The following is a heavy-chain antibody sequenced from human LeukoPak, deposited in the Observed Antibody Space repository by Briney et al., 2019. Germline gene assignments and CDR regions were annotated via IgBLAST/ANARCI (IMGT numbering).Heavy chain of an antibody. Sequence: ASVEVSCKVSGYTFTDYYMHWVQQAPGKGLEWMGLVDPEGSETIYAEKFQGRVTITADTSTDTAYMELSSLRSEDTAVYYCATDHGSGWYSGFDYWGQGTLVTVSS. D-gene: IGHD6-19*01. CDR1: GYTFTDYY. V-gene: IGHV1-69-2*01. CDR2: VDPEGSET. CDR3: ATDHGSGWYSGFDY. J-gene: IGHJ4*02.